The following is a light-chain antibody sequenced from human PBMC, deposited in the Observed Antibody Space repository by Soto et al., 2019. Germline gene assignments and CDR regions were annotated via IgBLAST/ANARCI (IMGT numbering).Light chain of an antibody. CDR3: QSYDSSLSGSHVV. J-gene: IGLJ2*01. CDR1: SSNIGAGYD. Sequence: QSVLTQPTSVSGAPGQRVTISCTGSSSNIGAGYDVHWYQQLPGTAPKLLIYGNSNRPSGVPDRFSGSKSGTSASLAITGLQAEDEADYYFQSYDSSLSGSHVVFGGGTKLTVL. CDR2: GNS. V-gene: IGLV1-40*01.